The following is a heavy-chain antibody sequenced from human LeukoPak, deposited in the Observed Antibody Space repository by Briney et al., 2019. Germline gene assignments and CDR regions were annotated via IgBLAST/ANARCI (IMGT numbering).Heavy chain of an antibody. J-gene: IGHJ4*02. Sequence: PGGSLRLSCAASGFTFSSFGMNWVRQGPGKGLEWVSSSGSGGTTYYADSVKGRFTISRDNSKNTLYLQMNSLRAEDTAVHYCAKGTYDFWSALDYWGQGILVTVSS. D-gene: IGHD3-3*01. V-gene: IGHV3-23*01. CDR2: SSGSGGTT. CDR3: AKGTYDFWSALDY. CDR1: GFTFSSFG.